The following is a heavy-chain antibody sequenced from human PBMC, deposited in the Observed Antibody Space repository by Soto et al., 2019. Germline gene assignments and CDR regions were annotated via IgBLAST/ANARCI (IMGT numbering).Heavy chain of an antibody. Sequence: QVQLQESGPGLVKPSQTLSLTCTVSGGSISSGGYYWSWIRQHPGKGLECVGYIYYSGSTYYNPSLSSRVTISLDTSKTKFSLKLSSVNAADTAVYYCARFRLYCSGGSCYDFDSWGQGTLVTVSS. V-gene: IGHV4-31*03. J-gene: IGHJ4*02. D-gene: IGHD2-15*01. CDR3: ARFRLYCSGGSCYDFDS. CDR2: IYYSGST. CDR1: GGSISSGGYY.